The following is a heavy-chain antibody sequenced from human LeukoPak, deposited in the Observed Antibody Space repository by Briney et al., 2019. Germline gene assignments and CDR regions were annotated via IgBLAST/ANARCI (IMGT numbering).Heavy chain of an antibody. V-gene: IGHV3-30*03. CDR1: GFTFSIYT. CDR3: ARGGISFAY. J-gene: IGHJ4*02. CDR2: TSYDESNK. Sequence: GRSLRLSCAASGFTFSIYTMVWARQPPGKGLEWVAVTSYDESNKHYADSVKGRFTISRDNAKKSVCLQMNSLRVEDTAVYYCARGGISFAYWGQGTLVTVSS.